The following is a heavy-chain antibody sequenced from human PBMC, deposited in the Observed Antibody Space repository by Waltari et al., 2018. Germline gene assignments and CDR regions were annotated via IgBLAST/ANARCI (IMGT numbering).Heavy chain of an antibody. V-gene: IGHV4-59*01. CDR2: IYFSGST. CDR3: ARGDTSNWFASYFDF. D-gene: IGHD3-10*01. Sequence: QVRLQESGPGLVKPSETLSLTCTVSAASISSYYWSWIRQPPGKGLEWIAYIYFSGSTSYNPSLKRRVAIAGDTSKKQFSLRLSSVTAADTAVYYCARGDTSNWFASYFDFWGQGILVSVSS. CDR1: AASISSYY. J-gene: IGHJ4*02.